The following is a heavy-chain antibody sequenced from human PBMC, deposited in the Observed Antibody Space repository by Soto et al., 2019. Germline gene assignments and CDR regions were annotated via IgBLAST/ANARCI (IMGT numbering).Heavy chain of an antibody. Sequence: QVQLVQSGAKVKKPGASVKVSCKASGYTFTSYGISWVRQAPGQGLEWMGWISAYNGNTNYAQKLQGRVTMTTDTSTSTAYMELRSLRSDDTAVYYCARDNAVAATPPLDYFDYWGQGTLVTVSS. CDR2: ISAYNGNT. V-gene: IGHV1-18*01. CDR3: ARDNAVAATPPLDYFDY. D-gene: IGHD2-15*01. J-gene: IGHJ4*02. CDR1: GYTFTSYG.